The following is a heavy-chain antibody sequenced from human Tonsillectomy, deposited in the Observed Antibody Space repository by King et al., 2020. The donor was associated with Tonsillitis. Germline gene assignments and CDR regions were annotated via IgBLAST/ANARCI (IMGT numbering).Heavy chain of an antibody. J-gene: IGHJ4*02. CDR3: ARGSGYDSGDF. D-gene: IGHD5-12*01. CDR2: ISHDGTFK. Sequence: QVQLVESGGGVVQPERSLRLACAASGFDFGSYGMHWVRQAPGKGLEWVSFISHDGTFKFYSDSVRGRFTVSRDKSKNNLYLQMNSLKANDTAVYYCARGSGYDSGDFWGQGTLVTVSS. CDR1: GFDFGSYG. V-gene: IGHV3-33*05.